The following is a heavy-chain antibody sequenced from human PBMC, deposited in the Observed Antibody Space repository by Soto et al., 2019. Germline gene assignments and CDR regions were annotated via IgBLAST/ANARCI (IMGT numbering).Heavy chain of an antibody. V-gene: IGHV1-8*01. J-gene: IGHJ4*02. CDR2: MNPNSGNT. D-gene: IGHD4-17*01. CDR3: ATGGLRWTAGKRQFDY. CDR1: GYTFTSYD. Sequence: GASVKVSCKASGYTFTSYDINWVRQATGQGLEWMGWMNPNSGNTGYAQKFQGRVTMTRNTSISTAYMELSSLRSEDTAVYYCATGGLRWTAGKRQFDYWGQGTLVTVSS.